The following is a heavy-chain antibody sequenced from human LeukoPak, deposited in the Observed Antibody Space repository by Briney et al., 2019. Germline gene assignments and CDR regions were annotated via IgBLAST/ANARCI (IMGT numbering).Heavy chain of an antibody. V-gene: IGHV3-74*01. CDR2: INSDGSTT. CDR1: GFTFSSYW. D-gene: IGHD5-24*01. CDR3: ARETVGDGYNYEGTFDI. J-gene: IGHJ3*02. Sequence: PGGSLRLSCAASGFTFSSYWMHWVRQAPGKGLVWVSRINSDGSTTSYANSVKGRFTISRDNAKNTLYLQMNSLRAEDTAVYYCARETVGDGYNYEGTFDIWGQGTMVTVTS.